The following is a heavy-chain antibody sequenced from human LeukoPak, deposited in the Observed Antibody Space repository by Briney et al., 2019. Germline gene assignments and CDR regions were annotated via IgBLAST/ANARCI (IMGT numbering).Heavy chain of an antibody. D-gene: IGHD3-22*01. CDR2: ISYDGSNK. CDR1: GFTFSSYG. V-gene: IGHV3-30*18. Sequence: GGSLRLSCAASGFTFSSYGMHWVRRAPDKGLEWVAVISYDGSNKYYADSVKGRFTISRDNSKNTLYLQMNSLRAEDTAVYYCAKSPSPRDSSGYYYRYWGQGTLVTVSS. J-gene: IGHJ4*02. CDR3: AKSPSPRDSSGYYYRY.